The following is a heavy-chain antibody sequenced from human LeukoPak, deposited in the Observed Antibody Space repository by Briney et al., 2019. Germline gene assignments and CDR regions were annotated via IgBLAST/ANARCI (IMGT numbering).Heavy chain of an antibody. Sequence: PGGSLRLSCAASGFIFSSYWMHWVRQAPGKGLVRVSRIKSDGTYTSHADSVKGRFTISRDNAKNTLYLEMNSLRAEDMAVYYCARAAQYGLDVWGQGTTVTVSS. V-gene: IGHV3-74*01. J-gene: IGHJ6*02. CDR3: ARAAQYGLDV. CDR1: GFIFSSYW. CDR2: IKSDGTYT.